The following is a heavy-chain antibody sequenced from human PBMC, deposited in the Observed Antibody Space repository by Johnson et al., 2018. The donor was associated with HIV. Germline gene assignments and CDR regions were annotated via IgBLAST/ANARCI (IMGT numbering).Heavy chain of an antibody. CDR1: GFTFSNAW. V-gene: IGHV3-15*01. D-gene: IGHD3-22*01. Sequence: VQLVESGGGLVKPGGSLRLSCAASGFTFSNAWMSWVRQAPGKGLEWVGRIKSKTDGGTTDYAAPVKGRFTISRDDSKNTLYLQMNSLRADDTAVYFCARDRRYYDSSGYYHDAFDIWGQGTMVTVSS. CDR3: ARDRRYYDSSGYYHDAFDI. J-gene: IGHJ3*02. CDR2: IKSKTDGGTT.